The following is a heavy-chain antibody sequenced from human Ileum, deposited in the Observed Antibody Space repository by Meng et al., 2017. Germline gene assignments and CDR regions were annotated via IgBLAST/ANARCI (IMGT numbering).Heavy chain of an antibody. V-gene: IGHV4-61*08. CDR1: GGSVSTSDYQ. J-gene: IGHJ4*02. Sequence: QLERQDSCPGLVRPSETLSLICTVSGGSVSTSDYQWGWIRQPPGKGLEWIGYAGTNYNPSLKSRVTISVDTSKRQFSLKLTSVTAADTAVYYCARDHWGSLDYWGQGILVTVSS. D-gene: IGHD7-27*01. CDR2: AGT. CDR3: ARDHWGSLDY.